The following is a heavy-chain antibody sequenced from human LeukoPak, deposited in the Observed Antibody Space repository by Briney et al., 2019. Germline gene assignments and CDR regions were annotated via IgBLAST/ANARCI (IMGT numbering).Heavy chain of an antibody. CDR3: AKCIAVAGTVIDY. Sequence: GGSLRLSCAASGFTFSSSAMSWVRQAPGKGLEWVSAISNNGGYTYYADSVQGRFTISRDNSKNTLYLQMNSLRAEDTAVYYCAKCIAVAGTVIDYWGQGTLVTVSS. CDR1: GFTFSSSA. D-gene: IGHD6-19*01. CDR2: ISNNGGYT. V-gene: IGHV3-23*01. J-gene: IGHJ4*02.